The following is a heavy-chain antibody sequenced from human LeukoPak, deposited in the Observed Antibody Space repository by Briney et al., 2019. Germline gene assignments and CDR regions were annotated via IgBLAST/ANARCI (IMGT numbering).Heavy chain of an antibody. J-gene: IGHJ4*02. Sequence: ASVKVSCKASGYTFTSYGISWVRQAPGQGHEWMGWISAYNGNTNYAQKLQGRVTMTTDTSTSTAYMELRSLRSDDTAVYYCARGIPGYSSGWYLTDYWGQGTLVTVSS. D-gene: IGHD6-19*01. V-gene: IGHV1-18*01. CDR1: GYTFTSYG. CDR3: ARGIPGYSSGWYLTDY. CDR2: ISAYNGNT.